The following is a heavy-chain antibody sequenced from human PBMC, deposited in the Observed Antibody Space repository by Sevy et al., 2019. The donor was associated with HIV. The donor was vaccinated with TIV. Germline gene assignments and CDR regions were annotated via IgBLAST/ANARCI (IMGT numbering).Heavy chain of an antibody. D-gene: IGHD3-22*01. CDR3: AKTRDYYQANSGYLDF. Sequence: ASVKVSCKVSGYTLTEFSTHWVRQAPGKGLEWMGRFDPENGETTYAQKFQGRVTLTEETYTDTAYMELISLKSEDTAVYYCAKTRDYYQANSGYLDFWGQGTLVTVSS. V-gene: IGHV1-24*01. J-gene: IGHJ4*02. CDR2: FDPENGET. CDR1: GYTLTEFS.